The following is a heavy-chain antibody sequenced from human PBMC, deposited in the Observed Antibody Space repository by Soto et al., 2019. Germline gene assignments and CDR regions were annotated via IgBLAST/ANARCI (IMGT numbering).Heavy chain of an antibody. CDR3: ARDDPIAVAGTDYYYYGMDV. CDR1: GYRNTSDG. Sequence: ASVKVSWKTSGYRNTSDGISWVRQAPGQGLEWMGWISAYNGNTNYAQKLQGRVTMTTDTSTSTAYMELRSLRSDDTAVYYCARDDPIAVAGTDYYYYGMDVWGQGTTVTVSS. CDR2: ISAYNGNT. D-gene: IGHD6-19*01. J-gene: IGHJ6*02. V-gene: IGHV1-18*01.